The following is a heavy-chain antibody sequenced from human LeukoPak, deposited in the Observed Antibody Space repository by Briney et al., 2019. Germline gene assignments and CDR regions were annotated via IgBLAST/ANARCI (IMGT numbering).Heavy chain of an antibody. CDR1: GGSITSTNY. D-gene: IGHD4-17*01. CDR3: ARHYLYGDPPAFDI. J-gene: IGHJ3*02. V-gene: IGHV4-4*02. Sequence: SETLSLTCGVSGGSITSTNYWTWVRQPPGKGLEWIGEVNLQGSTNYNPSLMGRVAISVDMSENHISLQLTSVTAADTAMYYCARHYLYGDPPAFDIWGQGTMVTVSS. CDR2: VNLQGST.